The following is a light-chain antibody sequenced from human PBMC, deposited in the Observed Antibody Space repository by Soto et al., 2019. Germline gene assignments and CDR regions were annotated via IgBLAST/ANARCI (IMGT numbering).Light chain of an antibody. CDR3: HQYYGTPWT. CDR2: WAS. V-gene: IGKV4-1*01. J-gene: IGKJ1*01. CDR1: QSVLYSSNNKNY. Sequence: DIVMTQSPDSLAVSLGERATINCKSGQSVLYSSNNKNYLAWYQQKPGQPPKLLIYWASTRESGVPDRFSGSGSGTDFTLTISSLQAEDVAVYYCHQYYGTPWTFGQGTKVEIK.